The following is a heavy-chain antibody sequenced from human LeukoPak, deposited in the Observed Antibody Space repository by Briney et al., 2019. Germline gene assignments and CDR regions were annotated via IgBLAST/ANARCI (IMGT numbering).Heavy chain of an antibody. CDR1: GGSISSYY. J-gene: IGHJ6*03. D-gene: IGHD2-15*01. CDR3: ARSVEGYCRGGSCYYYSYYMDV. V-gene: IGHV4-4*07. Sequence: PSETLSLTCTVSGGSISSYYWSWIRQPAGKGLEWIGRIYTSGSTNYNPSLKRRVTMSVDTSKNHFSLKLSSVTAADTAVYYCARSVEGYCRGGSCYYYSYYMDVWGKGTTVTVSS. CDR2: IYTSGST.